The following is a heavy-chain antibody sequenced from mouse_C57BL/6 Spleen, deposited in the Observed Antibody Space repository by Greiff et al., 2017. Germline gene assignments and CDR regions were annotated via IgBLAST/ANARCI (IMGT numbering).Heavy chain of an antibody. CDR1: GYTFTSYW. V-gene: IGHV1-59*01. CDR2: IDPSDSYT. Sequence: VQLQQPGAELVRPGTSVKLSCKASGYTFTSYWMHWVKQRPGQGLEWIGVIDPSDSYTNYNQKFKGKATLTVDTSSSTAYMQLSSLTSEDSAVYYCARFGSSYWGQGTTLTVSS. CDR3: ARFGSSY. J-gene: IGHJ2*01. D-gene: IGHD1-1*01.